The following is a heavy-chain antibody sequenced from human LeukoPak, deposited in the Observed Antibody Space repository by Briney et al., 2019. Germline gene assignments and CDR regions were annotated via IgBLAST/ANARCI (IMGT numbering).Heavy chain of an antibody. D-gene: IGHD3/OR15-3a*01. CDR3: GRERVPAPTAYNDFFDF. V-gene: IGHV1-18*04. CDR2: ISAYNGNT. J-gene: IGHJ3*01. CDR1: GYTFTSYG. Sequence: ASVKVSCKASGYTFTSYGISWVRQAPGQGLEWMGWISAYNGNTNYAQKLQGRVTMTTDTSTSTAYMELRSLRSDDTAVYYCGRERVPAPTAYNDFFDFWGQGKMVPVSS.